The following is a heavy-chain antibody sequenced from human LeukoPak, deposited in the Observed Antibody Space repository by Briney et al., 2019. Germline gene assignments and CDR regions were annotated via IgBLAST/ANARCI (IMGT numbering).Heavy chain of an antibody. V-gene: IGHV3-21*01. CDR2: ISSSSSYI. Sequence: GGSLRLSCAASGFTFSSYSMNWVRQAPGKGLEWVSSISSSSSYIYYADSMKGRFTISRDNAKNSLYLQMNSLRAEDTAVYYCHCGGYGDPRGWFDPWGQGTPVTVSS. CDR3: HCGGYGDPRGWFDP. D-gene: IGHD4-17*01. CDR1: GFTFSSYS. J-gene: IGHJ5*02.